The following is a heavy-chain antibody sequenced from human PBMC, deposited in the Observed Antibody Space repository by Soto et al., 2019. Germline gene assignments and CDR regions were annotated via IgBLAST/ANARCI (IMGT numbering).Heavy chain of an antibody. CDR3: ARHGYYASGSYYTYYFDY. V-gene: IGHV4-59*08. Sequence: PSETLSLTCTVSGGSISSYYWSWIRQPPGKGLEWIGYIYYSGSTNYNPSLKSRVTISVDTSKNQFSLNLSSVTAADTAVYYCARHGYYASGSYYTYYFDYWGQGTLVTVSS. CDR1: GGSISSYY. CDR2: IYYSGST. D-gene: IGHD3-10*01. J-gene: IGHJ4*02.